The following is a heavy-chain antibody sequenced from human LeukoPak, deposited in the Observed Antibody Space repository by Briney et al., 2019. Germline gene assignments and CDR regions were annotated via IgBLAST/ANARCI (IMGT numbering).Heavy chain of an antibody. CDR3: ARDSGAFSNYVNVY. J-gene: IGHJ4*02. Sequence: GGSLRLSCAASGFTFTSYAMHWVRQAPGKGLEWVVLISYDGSDKYYADSVKGRFTISRDNSKNTLYLQMNSLRPEDTAVYFCARDSGAFSNYVNVYWGQGTLVSVSS. D-gene: IGHD4-11*01. V-gene: IGHV3-30*04. CDR2: ISYDGSDK. CDR1: GFTFTSYA.